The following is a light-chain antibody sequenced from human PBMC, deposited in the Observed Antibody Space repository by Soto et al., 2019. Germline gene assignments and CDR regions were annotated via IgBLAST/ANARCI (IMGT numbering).Light chain of an antibody. J-gene: IGLJ1*01. CDR1: SSDIGGYDY. CDR2: EVR. Sequence: QSVQTEPASVSVSPGQSITISCTGTSSDIGGYDYVSWYQQRPGKAPKLMIYEVRYRPSGVSNRFSGSKSGNTASLTISGLQAEDEAVYYCCSYTRTSNHYFFGSGTKVT. V-gene: IGLV2-14*01. CDR3: CSYTRTSNHYF.